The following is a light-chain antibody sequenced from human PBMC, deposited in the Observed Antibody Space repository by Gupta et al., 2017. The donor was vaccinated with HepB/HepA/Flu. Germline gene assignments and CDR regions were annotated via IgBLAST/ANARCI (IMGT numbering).Light chain of an antibody. CDR3: QQNYSTPPWT. Sequence: DIQMTQSPSSLSASVGDRVTITCRASQSISSYLNRYQQKPGKAPKLLIYAASSLQSGVPSRFSSSGSETDFTLTISSLQPEDFATYYCQQNYSTPPWTFGQGTKVEIK. CDR2: AAS. J-gene: IGKJ1*01. CDR1: QSISSY. V-gene: IGKV1-39*01.